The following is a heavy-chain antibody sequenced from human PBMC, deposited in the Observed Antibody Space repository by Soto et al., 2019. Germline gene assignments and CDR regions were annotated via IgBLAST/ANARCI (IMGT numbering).Heavy chain of an antibody. CDR1: GGSISSGDYY. Sequence: SETLSLTCTVSGGSISSGDYYWSWIRQPPGKGLEWIGYIYYSGSTYYNPSLKSRVTISVDTSKNQFSLKLSSVTAADTAVYYCARAGRYYYYGMDVWGQGTTVTVS. V-gene: IGHV4-30-4*01. CDR2: IYYSGST. J-gene: IGHJ6*02. CDR3: ARAGRYYYYGMDV.